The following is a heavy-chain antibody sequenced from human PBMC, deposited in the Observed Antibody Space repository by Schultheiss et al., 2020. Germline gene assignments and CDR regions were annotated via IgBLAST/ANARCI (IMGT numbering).Heavy chain of an antibody. J-gene: IGHJ5*02. CDR2: IYYSGST. V-gene: IGHV4-61*08. CDR1: GGSISSGGYY. D-gene: IGHD6-13*01. Sequence: SETLSLTCTVSGGSISSGGYYWSWIRQHPGKGLEWIGYIYYSGSTYYNTSLKSRVTISVDTSKNQFSLKLSSVTAADTAVYYCARGDSSSWHPSNWFDPWGQGTLVTVSS. CDR3: ARGDSSSWHPSNWFDP.